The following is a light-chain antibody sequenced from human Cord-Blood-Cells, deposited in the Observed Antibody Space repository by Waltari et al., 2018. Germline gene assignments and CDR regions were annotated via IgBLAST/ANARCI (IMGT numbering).Light chain of an antibody. J-gene: IGKJ1*01. Sequence: DIVMTQSPDSLAVSLGERATINCKSSQSVLYSSNNKNYLAWYHQKPGKPPKLLIYCASTRESGVPDRFSGSGSGTDFTLTISSLQAEDVAVYYCQQYYSTPRTFGQGTKVEIK. CDR2: CAS. V-gene: IGKV4-1*01. CDR1: QSVLYSSNNKNY. CDR3: QQYYSTPRT.